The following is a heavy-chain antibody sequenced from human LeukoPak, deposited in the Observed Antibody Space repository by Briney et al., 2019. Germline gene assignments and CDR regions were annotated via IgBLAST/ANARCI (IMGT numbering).Heavy chain of an antibody. CDR1: GGSISTYY. Sequence: SETLSLTCTVSGGSISTYYWSWIRQPPGQGLEWIGYIYYSGSTNYNPSLKSRVTISVDTSKNQFSLKLSSVTAADTAVYYCARAGNCSGGSCYSGIYDYWGQGTLVTVSS. CDR2: IYYSGST. J-gene: IGHJ4*02. V-gene: IGHV4-59*01. CDR3: ARAGNCSGGSCYSGIYDY. D-gene: IGHD2-15*01.